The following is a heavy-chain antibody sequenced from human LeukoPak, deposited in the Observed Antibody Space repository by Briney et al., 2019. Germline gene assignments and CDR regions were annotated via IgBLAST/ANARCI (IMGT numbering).Heavy chain of an antibody. D-gene: IGHD6-13*01. Sequence: SETLSLXCTVSGGSISSSSYYWGWIRQPPGKGLEWIGSIYYSGITYYNPSLKSRVTISVDTSKNQFSLKLSSVTAADTAVYYCARQDSSSWIRRWFDPWGQGTLVTVSS. CDR3: ARQDSSSWIRRWFDP. CDR2: IYYSGIT. V-gene: IGHV4-39*01. J-gene: IGHJ5*02. CDR1: GGSISSSSYY.